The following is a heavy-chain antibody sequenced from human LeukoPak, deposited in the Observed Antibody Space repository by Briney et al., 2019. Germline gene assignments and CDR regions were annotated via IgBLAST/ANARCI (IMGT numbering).Heavy chain of an antibody. J-gene: IGHJ4*02. CDR1: GFTFSSYA. CDR2: ISGSGGST. D-gene: IGHD6-6*01. V-gene: IGHV3-23*01. Sequence: PGGSLRLSCAASGFTFSSYAMSWVRQASGKGLEWVSAISGSGGSTYYADSVKGRFTISRDNSKNTLYLQMNSLRAEDTAVYYCAKAPAARPYFDYWGQGTLVTVSS. CDR3: AKAPAARPYFDY.